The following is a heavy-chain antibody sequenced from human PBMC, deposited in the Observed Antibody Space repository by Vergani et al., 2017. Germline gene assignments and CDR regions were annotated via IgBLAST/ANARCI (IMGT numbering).Heavy chain of an antibody. J-gene: IGHJ4*02. CDR3: ARGDYGILTGYRY. V-gene: IGHV1-2*02. Sequence: QVQLVQSGTEVKKPGASVKVSCKASGYTFTGYYIHWVRQAPGQGLEWMGWIIPISGGTSYAQKFQGRVTLTRDTSISTAYMELNRLRSDDTAVYYCARGDYGILTGYRYWGQGTLVTVSA. CDR2: IIPISGGT. D-gene: IGHD3-9*01. CDR1: GYTFTGYY.